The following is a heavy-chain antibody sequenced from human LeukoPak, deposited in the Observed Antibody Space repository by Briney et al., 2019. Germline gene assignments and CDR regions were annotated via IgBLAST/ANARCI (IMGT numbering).Heavy chain of an antibody. J-gene: IGHJ4*02. CDR3: ARVGYSREFDY. D-gene: IGHD6-13*01. Sequence: GGSLRLSCAASGFTFSSYEMNWVRQAPGKGLEWVSYISSSGSTIYYADSVKGRFTISRDNAKNSLYLQMNSLRAEDTAVYYCARVGYSREFDYWGQGTLVTVSS. V-gene: IGHV3-48*03. CDR2: ISSSGSTI. CDR1: GFTFSSYE.